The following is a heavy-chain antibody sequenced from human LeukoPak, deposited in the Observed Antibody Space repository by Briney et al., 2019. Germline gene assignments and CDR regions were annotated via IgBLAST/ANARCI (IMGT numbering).Heavy chain of an antibody. D-gene: IGHD3-10*01. J-gene: IGHJ4*02. V-gene: IGHV3-49*04. CDR1: GFTFGDYA. CDR3: TREGWFGELLRSDY. Sequence: GGSLRLSCTASGFTFGDYAMSWVRQAPGKGLEWVGFISSKAYGGTTEYAASVKGRFTISRDDSKSIAYLQMNSLKTEDTAVYYCTREGWFGELLRSDYWGQGTLVTVSS. CDR2: ISSKAYGGTT.